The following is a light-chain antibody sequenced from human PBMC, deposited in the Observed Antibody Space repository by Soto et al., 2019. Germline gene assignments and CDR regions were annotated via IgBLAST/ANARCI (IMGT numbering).Light chain of an antibody. J-gene: IGKJ1*01. CDR2: GAS. V-gene: IGKV3-15*01. CDR3: QQYNNWTRT. CDR1: QSVTGNY. Sequence: EIVFTQSPDTLSLSPGQRATLSCRARQSVTGNYLAWYQQKPGQAPRLLIYGASTRETGIPARFSGSGAGTEFTRTISSLQSEDVEVDYCQQYNNWTRTFGQGTKVDIK.